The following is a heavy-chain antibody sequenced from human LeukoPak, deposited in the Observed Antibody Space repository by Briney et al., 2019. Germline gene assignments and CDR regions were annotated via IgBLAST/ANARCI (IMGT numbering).Heavy chain of an antibody. CDR2: ISSSGSTI. CDR3: ATTVGYSGYDLYFDY. D-gene: IGHD5-12*01. Sequence: GGSLRLSCAASGFTFSDYYMSWIRQAPGKGLEWVSYISSSGSTIYYADSVKGRFTISRDNAKNSLYLQMNSLRAEDTAVYYYATTVGYSGYDLYFDYWGQGTLVTVSS. CDR1: GFTFSDYY. V-gene: IGHV3-11*01. J-gene: IGHJ4*02.